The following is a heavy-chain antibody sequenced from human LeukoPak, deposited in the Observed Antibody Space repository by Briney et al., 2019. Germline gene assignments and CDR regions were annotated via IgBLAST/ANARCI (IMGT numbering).Heavy chain of an antibody. Sequence: KPSETLSLTCTVSGGSISSYYGSWIRQPPGKGLEWIGYIYYSGSTNYNPSLKSRVTISVDTSKNQFSLRLSSVTAADTAVYYCARDRDSPDAFDIWGQGTMVTVSS. D-gene: IGHD2-21*02. CDR2: IYYSGST. CDR1: GGSISSYY. J-gene: IGHJ3*02. CDR3: ARDRDSPDAFDI. V-gene: IGHV4-59*01.